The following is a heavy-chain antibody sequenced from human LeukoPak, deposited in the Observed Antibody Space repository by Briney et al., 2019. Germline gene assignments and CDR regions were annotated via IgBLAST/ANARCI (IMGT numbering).Heavy chain of an antibody. J-gene: IGHJ3*02. CDR2: IYYSGST. Sequence: SETLSLTCTVSGGSISNYYWSWIRQPPGKGLEWIGYIYYSGSTNYNPSLKSRVTMSVDTSKNQFSLKLSSVTAADTAVYYCARDDLTLDIWGQGTMVTVSS. CDR3: ARDDLTLDI. CDR1: GGSISNYY. D-gene: IGHD3/OR15-3a*01. V-gene: IGHV4-59*12.